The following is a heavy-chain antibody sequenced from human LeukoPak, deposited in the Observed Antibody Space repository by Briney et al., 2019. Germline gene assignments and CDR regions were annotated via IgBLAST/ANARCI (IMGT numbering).Heavy chain of an antibody. Sequence: SSVKISFKASGYTFTGYCMHWVRPAPGQGLEWMGWINPKSGGTHYAQKLHGGVTMTRDTSISTTYMELSRLRSDDTAVYYCARDLGISGWYAPPLGYFDYWGQGTLVTVSS. CDR1: GYTFTGYC. CDR3: ARDLGISGWYAPPLGYFDY. D-gene: IGHD6-19*01. J-gene: IGHJ4*02. CDR2: INPKSGGT. V-gene: IGHV1-2*02.